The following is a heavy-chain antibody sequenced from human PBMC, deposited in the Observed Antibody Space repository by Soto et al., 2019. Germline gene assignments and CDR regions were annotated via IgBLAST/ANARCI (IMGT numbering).Heavy chain of an antibody. J-gene: IGHJ6*02. V-gene: IGHV4-4*02. Sequence: SETLSLTCAVSGGSISSSNWWSWVRQPPGKGLEWIGEIYHSGSTNYNPSLKSRVTISVDKSKNQFSLKLSSVTAADTAVYYYARDREVYGSGKRYGMDVWGQGTTVTVSS. D-gene: IGHD3-10*01. CDR3: ARDREVYGSGKRYGMDV. CDR2: IYHSGST. CDR1: GGSISSSNW.